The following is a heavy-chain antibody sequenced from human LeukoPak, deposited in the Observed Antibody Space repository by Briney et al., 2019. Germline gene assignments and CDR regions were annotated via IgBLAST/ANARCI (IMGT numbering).Heavy chain of an antibody. J-gene: IGHJ4*02. CDR3: AKPAGSHYYGSSGYYFDY. CDR2: ISYDGSNK. V-gene: IGHV3-30-3*02. D-gene: IGHD3-22*01. Sequence: PGGSLGLSCAASGFTFGSYAMHWVRQAPGKGLEWVAVISYDGSNKYYADSVKGRFTISRDNSKNTLYLQMNSLRADDTAVYYCAKPAGSHYYGSSGYYFDYWGQGTLVTVSS. CDR1: GFTFGSYA.